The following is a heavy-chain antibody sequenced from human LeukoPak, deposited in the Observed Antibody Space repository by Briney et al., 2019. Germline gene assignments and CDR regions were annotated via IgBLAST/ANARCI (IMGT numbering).Heavy chain of an antibody. J-gene: IGHJ4*02. Sequence: GGSLRLSCAASGFTVSNTYMSWVRQTPAQGLEWVSVMYSGGSTNYADSVKGRFTISRDNSKNTVYLQMNSLEDEDTAVYCCAAVVGPSAFDCWGQGTLVTVSS. V-gene: IGHV3-66*01. D-gene: IGHD1-26*01. CDR2: MYSGGST. CDR1: GFTVSNTY. CDR3: AAVVGPSAFDC.